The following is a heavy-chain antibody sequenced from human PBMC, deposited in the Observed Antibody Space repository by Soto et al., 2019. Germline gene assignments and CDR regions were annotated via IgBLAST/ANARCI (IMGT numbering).Heavy chain of an antibody. D-gene: IGHD3-10*01. CDR2: INPNSGGT. J-gene: IGHJ4*02. Sequence: QVQLVQSGAEVKKPGASVKFSGKASGYTFTGSYMHWVRQAPGQGLEWMGWINPNSGGTNYAQKFQGWVTMTRDTSISTAYMELSRLRSDDTAVYYCARGGEGSPGPFDYWGQGTLVTVSS. CDR1: GYTFTGSY. CDR3: ARGGEGSPGPFDY. V-gene: IGHV1-2*04.